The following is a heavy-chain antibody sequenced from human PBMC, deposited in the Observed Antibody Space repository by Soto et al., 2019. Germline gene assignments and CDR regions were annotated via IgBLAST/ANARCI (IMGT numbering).Heavy chain of an antibody. CDR3: ARDIYSYGSVGTPDI. J-gene: IGHJ3*02. Sequence: SNDGNRQLYADSVKDRFTISRDNSRNTLDLQMNNLRTEDTGVYFCARDIYSYGSVGTPDIWGQGTMVTVSS. D-gene: IGHD5-18*01. CDR2: SNDGNRQ. V-gene: IGHV3-30-3*01.